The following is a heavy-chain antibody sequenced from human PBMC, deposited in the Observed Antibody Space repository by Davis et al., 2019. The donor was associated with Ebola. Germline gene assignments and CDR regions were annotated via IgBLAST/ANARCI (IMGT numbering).Heavy chain of an antibody. CDR1: GGSFSSYY. CDR3: ARGPYPPAMD. J-gene: IGHJ4*02. V-gene: IGHV4-59*01. CDR2: IYYSGST. Sequence: MPSETLSLTCAVYGGSFSSYYWSWIRQPPGKGLEWIGYIYYSGSTNYNPSLKSRVTISVDTSKNQFSLKLSSVTAADTAVYYCARGPYPPAMDWGQGTPVTVSS. D-gene: IGHD5-18*01.